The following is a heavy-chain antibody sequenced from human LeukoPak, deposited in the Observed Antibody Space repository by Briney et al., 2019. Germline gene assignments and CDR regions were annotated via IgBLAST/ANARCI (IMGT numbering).Heavy chain of an antibody. D-gene: IGHD5-18*01. Sequence: ASVKVSCKASGGTFSSYAISWVRQAPGQGLEWMGRIIPILGIANYAQKFQGRVTITADKSTSTAYVELSSLRSEDTAVYYCAREGSGYSYGYAVRFDYWGQGTLVTVSS. J-gene: IGHJ4*02. V-gene: IGHV1-69*04. CDR2: IIPILGIA. CDR1: GGTFSSYA. CDR3: AREGSGYSYGYAVRFDY.